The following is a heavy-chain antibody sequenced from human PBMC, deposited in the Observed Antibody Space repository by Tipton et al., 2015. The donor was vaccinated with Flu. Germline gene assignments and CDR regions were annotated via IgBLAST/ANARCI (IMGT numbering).Heavy chain of an antibody. CDR3: ARANLGYCSSTSCPPDNFDY. D-gene: IGHD2-2*01. CDR2: IKQDGSEK. V-gene: IGHV3-7*03. Sequence: SLRLSCAASGFTFDDYTMHWVRQAPGKGLEWVANIKQDGSEKYYVDSVKGRFTISRDNAKNSLYLQMNSLRAEDTAVYYCARANLGYCSSTSCPPDNFDYWGQGTLVTVSS. CDR1: GFTFDDYT. J-gene: IGHJ4*02.